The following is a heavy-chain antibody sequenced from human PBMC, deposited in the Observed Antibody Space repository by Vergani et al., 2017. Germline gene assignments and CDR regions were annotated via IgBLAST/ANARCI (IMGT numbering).Heavy chain of an antibody. J-gene: IGHJ4*02. V-gene: IGHV1-58*01. CDR3: AAGEYSSSSLNFGY. D-gene: IGHD6-6*01. CDR1: GYSFTSSA. Sequence: VQLVQSGAEVQKPGESLRISCTGSGYSFTSSAVQWVRQARGQRLEWIGWIVVGSGNTNYAQKFQERVTITRDMSTSTAYMELSSLRSEDTAVYYCAAGEYSSSSLNFGYWGQGTLVTVSS. CDR2: IVVGSGNT.